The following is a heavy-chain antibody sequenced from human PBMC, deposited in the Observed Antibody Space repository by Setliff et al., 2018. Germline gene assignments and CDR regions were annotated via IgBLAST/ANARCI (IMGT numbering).Heavy chain of an antibody. CDR2: ISPYSGET. Sequence: ASVKVSCKTSGFSFSTFGFSWVRQAPGQGLEWMGWISPYSGETNYAQKFQGRLSVTADTSSKTTYMELRSLMSDDTAVYFCTRSRAPRVVLAADFDLWGQGTLVTVSS. CDR3: TRSRAPRVVLAADFDL. V-gene: IGHV1-18*01. CDR1: GFSFSTFG. D-gene: IGHD2-15*01. J-gene: IGHJ4*02.